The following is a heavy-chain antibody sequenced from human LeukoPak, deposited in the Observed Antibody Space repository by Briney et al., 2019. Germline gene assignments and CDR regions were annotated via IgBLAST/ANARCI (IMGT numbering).Heavy chain of an antibody. V-gene: IGHV1-69*05. CDR2: IIPIFGTA. CDR1: GGTFSSYA. D-gene: IGHD3-22*01. J-gene: IGHJ6*03. CDR3: ASRADYYDSSVIGNYYYYMDV. Sequence: GASVKVSCKASGGTFSSYAISWVRQAPGQGLERMGGIIPIFGTANYAQKFQGRVTITTDESTSTAYMELSSLRSEDTAVYYCASRADYYDSSVIGNYYYYMDVWGKGTTVTVSS.